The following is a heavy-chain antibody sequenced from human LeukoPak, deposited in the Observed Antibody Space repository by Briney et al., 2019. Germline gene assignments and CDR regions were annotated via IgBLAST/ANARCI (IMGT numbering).Heavy chain of an antibody. V-gene: IGHV1-46*01. J-gene: IGHJ4*02. Sequence: ASVKVSCKASGGTFSSYAISWVRQAPGQGLEWMGIINPSGGSTSYAQKFQGRVTMTRDTSTSTVYMELSSLRSEDTAVYYCARPLPGYSYGYLNYWGQGTLVTVSS. CDR3: ARPLPGYSYGYLNY. CDR2: INPSGGST. D-gene: IGHD5-18*01. CDR1: GGTFSSYA.